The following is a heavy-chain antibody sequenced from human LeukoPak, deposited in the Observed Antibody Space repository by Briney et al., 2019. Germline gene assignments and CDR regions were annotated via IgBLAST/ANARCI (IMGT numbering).Heavy chain of an antibody. CDR2: IYTSGST. CDR3: ARRQEYGGLDYYMDV. V-gene: IGHV4-61*02. D-gene: IGHD4-23*01. Sequence: SETLSLTCTVSGGSISSGSYYWSWIRQPAGKGLEWIGRIYTSGSTNYNPSLKSRVTISVDTSKNQFSLKLSSVTAADTAVYYCARRQEYGGLDYYMDVWGKGTTVTVSS. J-gene: IGHJ6*03. CDR1: GGSISSGSYY.